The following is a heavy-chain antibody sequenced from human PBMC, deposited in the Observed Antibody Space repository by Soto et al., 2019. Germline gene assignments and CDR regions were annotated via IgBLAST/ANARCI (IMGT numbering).Heavy chain of an antibody. CDR1: GGTFSSYA. D-gene: IGHD3-10*01. Sequence: ASVKVSCKASGGTFSSYAISWVRQALGQGLEWMGGIIPIFGTANYAQKFQGRVTITADESTSTAYMELSSLRSEDTAVYYCARGVMDYGSGSYRFDXWGQGTRVTVSX. CDR2: IIPIFGTA. CDR3: ARGVMDYGSGSYRFDX. V-gene: IGHV1-69*13. J-gene: IGHJ5*02.